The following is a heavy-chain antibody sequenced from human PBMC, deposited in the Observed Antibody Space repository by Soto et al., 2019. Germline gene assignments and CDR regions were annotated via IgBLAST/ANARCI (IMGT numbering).Heavy chain of an antibody. J-gene: IGHJ6*02. CDR2: ISAYNGNT. D-gene: IGHD2-21*02. CDR1: GYTFTSYG. V-gene: IGHV1-18*01. CDR3: ATTLFCGGDCSYGMDV. Sequence: ASVKVSCKSSGYTFTSYGISCVRQAPGQGLEWMGWISAYNGNTNYAQKLQGRVTMTTDTSTSTAYMELRSLRSDDTAVYYCATTLFCGGDCSYGMDVWGQGTTVTVSS.